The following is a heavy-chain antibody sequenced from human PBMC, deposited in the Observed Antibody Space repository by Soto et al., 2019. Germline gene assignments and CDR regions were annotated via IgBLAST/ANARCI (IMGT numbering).Heavy chain of an antibody. CDR3: TAMVAPLDYYGMDV. V-gene: IGHV3-15*01. D-gene: IGHD2-8*01. J-gene: IGHJ6*02. CDR2: IKSKTDGGTT. CDR1: GFTFSNAW. Sequence: KPGGSLRLSCAASGFTFSNAWMSWVRQAPGKGLEWVGRIKSKTDGGTTDYAAPVKGRFTISRDDSKNTLYLQMNSLKTEDTAVYYCTAMVAPLDYYGMDVWRQGTTVTVSS.